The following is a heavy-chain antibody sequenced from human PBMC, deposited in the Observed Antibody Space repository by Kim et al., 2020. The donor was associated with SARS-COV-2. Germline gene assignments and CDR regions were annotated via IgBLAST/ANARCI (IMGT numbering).Heavy chain of an antibody. CDR1: GFTFSSYA. J-gene: IGHJ4*01. CDR2: INSSGVCT. CDR3: TEDLRRDDYWSGYYFDY. Sequence: GGSLRLSCAASGFTFSSYAMSWVRQAPGKGLEWVSAINSSGVCTYDAAVENGRFTITEDKSKTMLYQQMNSMAAEATAEYYSTEDLRRDDYWSGYYFDY. D-gene: IGHD3-3*01. V-gene: IGHV3-23*01.